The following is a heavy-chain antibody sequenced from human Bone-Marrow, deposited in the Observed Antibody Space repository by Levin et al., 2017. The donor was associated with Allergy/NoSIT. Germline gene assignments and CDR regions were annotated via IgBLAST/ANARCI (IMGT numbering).Heavy chain of an antibody. CDR2: ISSSGSII. D-gene: IGHD3-22*01. CDR3: ARDKYYDTSGYLGY. J-gene: IGHJ4*02. V-gene: IGHV3-11*01. Sequence: AGGSLRLSCAASGFTFSDYYMSWIRQAPGKGLEWVSYISSSGSIIYYADSVKGRFTISRDNAKNSLYLQMNSLRAEDTAVYYCARDKYYDTSGYLGYWGQGTLVTVSS. CDR1: GFTFSDYY.